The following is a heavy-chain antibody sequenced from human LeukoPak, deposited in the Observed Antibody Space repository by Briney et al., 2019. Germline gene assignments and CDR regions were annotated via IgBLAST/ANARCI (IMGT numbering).Heavy chain of an antibody. CDR3: ARVDDYGDREDAFDI. CDR2: ISSSSSYI. D-gene: IGHD4-17*01. J-gene: IGHJ3*02. CDR1: GFTFSSYS. Sequence: KPGGSLRLSCAASGFTFSSYSMNWVRQAPWKGLEWVSSISSSSSYIYYADSVKGRFTISRDNAKNSLYLQMNSLRAEDTAVYYCARVDDYGDREDAFDIWGQGTMVTVSS. V-gene: IGHV3-21*01.